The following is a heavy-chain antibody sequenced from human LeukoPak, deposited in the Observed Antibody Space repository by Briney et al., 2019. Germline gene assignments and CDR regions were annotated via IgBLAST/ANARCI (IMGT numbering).Heavy chain of an antibody. Sequence: GGSLRLSCAASGFTFSSYSMNWVRQAPGKGLEWVSSISSSSSYIYYADSVKGRFNISRDNAKNSLYLQMNSLRAEDTAVYYCARDFRAAAPHDYYYYYMDVWGKGTTVTVSS. CDR2: ISSSSSYI. J-gene: IGHJ6*03. CDR3: ARDFRAAAPHDYYYYYMDV. V-gene: IGHV3-21*01. D-gene: IGHD6-13*01. CDR1: GFTFSSYS.